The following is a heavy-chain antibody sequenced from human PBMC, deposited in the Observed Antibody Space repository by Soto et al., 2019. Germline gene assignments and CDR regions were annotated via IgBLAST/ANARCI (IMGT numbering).Heavy chain of an antibody. Sequence: QLQLQESGPGLVKPSETLSLTCTVSGGSISSSSYYWGWIRQPPGKGLEWIGSIYYSGSTYYNPSLKSQVTISVDTSKNQFSLKLSSVTAADTAVYYCARLISPAIRKNRNWFDPWGQGTLVTVSS. CDR3: ARLISPAIRKNRNWFDP. J-gene: IGHJ5*02. D-gene: IGHD2-21*01. CDR2: IYYSGST. CDR1: GGSISSSSYY. V-gene: IGHV4-39*01.